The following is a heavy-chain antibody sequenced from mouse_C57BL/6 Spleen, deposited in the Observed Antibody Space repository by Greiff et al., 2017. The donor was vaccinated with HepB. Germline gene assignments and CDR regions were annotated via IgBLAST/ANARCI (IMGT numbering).Heavy chain of an antibody. V-gene: IGHV1-22*01. Sequence: VQLKQSGPELVKPGASVKMSCKASGYTFTDYNMHWVKQSHGKSLEWIGNINPNNGGTSYNQKFKGKATLTVNKSSSTAYMELRSLTSAGSAVYLCARERGGYYFDYWGQGTTLTVSS. CDR1: GYTFTDYN. CDR3: ARERGGYYFDY. CDR2: INPNNGGT. J-gene: IGHJ2*01.